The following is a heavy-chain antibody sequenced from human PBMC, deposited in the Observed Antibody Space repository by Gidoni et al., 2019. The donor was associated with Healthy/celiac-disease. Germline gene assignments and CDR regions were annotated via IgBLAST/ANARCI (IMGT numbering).Heavy chain of an antibody. CDR2: IYYSGCT. J-gene: IGHJ6*02. CDR1: GGSISSYY. V-gene: IGHV4-59*01. D-gene: IGHD1-26*01. CDR3: AGYSGSYDGMDV. Sequence: QVQLQESGPGLVKPSETLSLTCTVSGGSISSYYWSWIRQPPGKGLEWIGYIYYSGCTNYNPSLKSRVTISVDTSKNQCSLKLSSVTAADTAVYYCAGYSGSYDGMDVWGQGTTVTVSS.